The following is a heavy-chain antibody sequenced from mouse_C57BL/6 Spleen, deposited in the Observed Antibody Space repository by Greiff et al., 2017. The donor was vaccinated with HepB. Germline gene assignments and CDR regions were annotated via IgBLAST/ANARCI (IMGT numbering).Heavy chain of an antibody. D-gene: IGHD1-1*01. CDR3: ARRTVVDYFDY. J-gene: IGHJ2*01. Sequence: EVKLMESGGDLVKPGGSLKLSCAASGFTFSSYGMSWVRQTPDKRLEWVATISSGGSYTYYPDSVKGRFTISRDNAKNTLYLQMSSLKSEDTAMYYCARRTVVDYFDYWGQGTTLTVSS. V-gene: IGHV5-6*02. CDR2: ISSGGSYT. CDR1: GFTFSSYG.